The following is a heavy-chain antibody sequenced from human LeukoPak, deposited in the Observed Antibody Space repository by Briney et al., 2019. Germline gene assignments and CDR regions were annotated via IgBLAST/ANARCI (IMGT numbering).Heavy chain of an antibody. CDR3: TTEIHGDYGNFDY. CDR1: GFTFSSYG. Sequence: PGGSLRLSCAASGFTFSSYGMHWVRQAPGKGLEWVGRIKSKTDGGTTDYAAPVKGRFTISRDDSKNTLYLQMNSLKTEDTAVYYCTTEIHGDYGNFDYWGQGTLVTVSS. D-gene: IGHD4-17*01. CDR2: IKSKTDGGTT. J-gene: IGHJ4*02. V-gene: IGHV3-15*01.